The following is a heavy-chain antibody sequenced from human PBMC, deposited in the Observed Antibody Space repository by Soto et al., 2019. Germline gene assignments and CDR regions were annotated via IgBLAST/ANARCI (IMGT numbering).Heavy chain of an antibody. D-gene: IGHD1-1*01. CDR3: ANPIPKTGTTFGF. V-gene: IGHV3-23*01. CDR2: LNKNGESS. Sequence: GGSLRLSCAASGFTFSIYVMSWVRQAPGKGLEWVSSLNKNGESSFYADSMKGRFTISRDNSKDTLYLQINSLRAEDTAVYYCANPIPKTGTTFGFWGQGTLVTVSS. CDR1: GFTFSIYV. J-gene: IGHJ4*02.